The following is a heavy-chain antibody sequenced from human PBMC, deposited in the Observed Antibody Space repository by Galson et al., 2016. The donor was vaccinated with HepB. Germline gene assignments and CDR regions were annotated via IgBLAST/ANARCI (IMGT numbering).Heavy chain of an antibody. CDR3: ARADACCSGGSCYSIRFDP. V-gene: IGHV1-69*06. Sequence: SVKVSCKASGGALRNYAIDWVRQAPGQGLEWMGGIITSFGTANYAQKFPGRLTITADKSTSTAYMGLSSLRSEDTAVYYCARADACCSGGSCYSIRFDPWGQGTLVTVSS. D-gene: IGHD2-15*01. J-gene: IGHJ5*02. CDR2: IITSFGTA. CDR1: GGALRNYA.